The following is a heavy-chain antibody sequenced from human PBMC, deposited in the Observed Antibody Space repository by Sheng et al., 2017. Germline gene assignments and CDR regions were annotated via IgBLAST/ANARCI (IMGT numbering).Heavy chain of an antibody. CDR3: ARGLHEDSGSYYSLAGYYGMDV. Sequence: QVQLVQSGAEVKKPGSSVKVSCKASGGTFSSYAISWVRQAPGQGLEWMGGIIPIFGTANYAQKFQGRVTITADESTSTAYMELSSLRSEDTAVYYCARGLHEDSGSYYSLAGYYGMDVWDQGP. J-gene: IGHJ6*02. CDR2: IIPIFGTA. D-gene: IGHD3-10*01. V-gene: IGHV1-69*01. CDR1: GGTFSSYA.